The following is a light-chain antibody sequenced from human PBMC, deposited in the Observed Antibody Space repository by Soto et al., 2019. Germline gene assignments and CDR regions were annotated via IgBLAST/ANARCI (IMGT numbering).Light chain of an antibody. J-gene: IGKJ4*01. Sequence: DIQMTQSPSSLSASVGDRVTITCRASQAISNYLAWYQQKPGRIPKLLIYAASTLQSGVPSRFSGSGSGTQSPLSISSLQPEDVAAYYCQKSNRAPPTFGGGTRVEIK. CDR1: QAISNY. V-gene: IGKV1-27*01. CDR2: AAS. CDR3: QKSNRAPPT.